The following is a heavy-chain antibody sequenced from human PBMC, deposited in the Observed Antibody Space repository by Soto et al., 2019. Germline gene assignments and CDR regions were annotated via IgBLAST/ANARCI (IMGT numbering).Heavy chain of an antibody. D-gene: IGHD3-22*01. CDR2: IIPIFGTA. CDR1: GGTFNNYA. V-gene: IGHV1-69*13. CDR3: ARGVHYDTSGYYYFY. J-gene: IGHJ4*02. Sequence: SVKVSCKASGGTFNNYAISWVRQAPGQGLEWMGGIIPIFGTANYAQRFQGRVAITADESTSTAYMELRSLRSEDTAVYYCARGVHYDTSGYYYFYWGQGTLVTVS.